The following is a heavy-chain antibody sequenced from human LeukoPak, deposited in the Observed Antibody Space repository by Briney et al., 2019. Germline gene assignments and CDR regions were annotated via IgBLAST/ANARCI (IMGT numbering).Heavy chain of an antibody. V-gene: IGHV1-46*01. J-gene: IGHJ4*02. D-gene: IGHD4-17*01. CDR2: INPSGGST. CDR3: ARTLTVTTHGHGGDY. Sequence: ASVKVSCKASGYTFTSYYMHWVRQAPGQGLEWMGIINPSGGSTGYAQKFQGRVTMTRDTSTSTVYMELSSLRSEDTAVYYCARTLTVTTHGHGGDYWGQGTLVTVSS. CDR1: GYTFTSYY.